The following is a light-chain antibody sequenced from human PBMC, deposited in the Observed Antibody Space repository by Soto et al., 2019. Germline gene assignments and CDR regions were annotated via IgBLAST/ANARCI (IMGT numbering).Light chain of an antibody. J-gene: IGLJ2*01. CDR3: NSYAISATLV. Sequence: QSVLTQPASVSGSPGQSITISCTGTTSDVGASNYVSWYQHHPGKAPKLLIYEVTNRPSGVSNRFSGSKSGNTASLTISGLQAEDEADYYCNSYAISATLVFGGGTKVTVL. V-gene: IGLV2-14*01. CDR2: EVT. CDR1: TSDVGASNY.